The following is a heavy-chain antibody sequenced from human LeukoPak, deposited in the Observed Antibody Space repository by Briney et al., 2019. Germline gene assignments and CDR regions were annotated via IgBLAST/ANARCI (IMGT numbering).Heavy chain of an antibody. J-gene: IGHJ4*02. Sequence: KPGESLRLSCAAPGFIFRRYAMNWVRQAPGKGLEWVSSISTDSTYIHYADSVRGRFTVSRDAAENSLHLEMDSLRADDTAVYYCAREGSYEWDLRAIDLWGQGTLVTVSS. V-gene: IGHV3-21*01. CDR3: AREGSYEWDLRAIDL. CDR1: GFIFRRYA. D-gene: IGHD3-10*01. CDR2: ISTDSTYI.